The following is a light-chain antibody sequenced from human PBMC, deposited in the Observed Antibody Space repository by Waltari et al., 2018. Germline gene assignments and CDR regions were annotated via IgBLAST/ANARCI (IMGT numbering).Light chain of an antibody. CDR3: CSYAGPYSV. Sequence: QSALTQPRSVSGSPGQSVTISCTGTSSDVGGYNYVSWYQHRPGNSPKLMVFSIDERPQHDPDSYSGSMSAEPASLTIACRGAEGGGQGDCCSYAGPYSVFGGGTKLTVL. CDR2: SID. V-gene: IGLV2-11*01. CDR1: SSDVGGYNY. J-gene: IGLJ2*01.